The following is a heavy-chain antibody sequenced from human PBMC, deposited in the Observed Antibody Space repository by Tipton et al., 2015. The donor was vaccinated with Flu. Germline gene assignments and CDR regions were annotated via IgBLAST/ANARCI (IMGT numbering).Heavy chain of an antibody. CDR1: GEALDSRYY. Sequence: GEALDSRYYWGWIRQPPGKGLEWIGNIHQAGSTYYNPSLKSRVTMSVDTSKNQFSLRLSSVTAADTAIYYCARGSGYSNTYFDYWGRGTLVTVSS. J-gene: IGHJ4*02. CDR3: ARGSGYSNTYFDY. CDR2: IHQAGST. V-gene: IGHV4-38-2*02. D-gene: IGHD5-12*01.